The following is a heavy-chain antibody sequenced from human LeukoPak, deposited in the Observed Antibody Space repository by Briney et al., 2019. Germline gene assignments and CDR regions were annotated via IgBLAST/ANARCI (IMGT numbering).Heavy chain of an antibody. J-gene: IGHJ3*02. CDR1: GGSFSGYY. CDR2: IYYSGST. D-gene: IGHD5-18*01. CDR3: ARERGGGIYSYGPPRGVAFDI. Sequence: PSETLSLTCAVYGGSFSGYYWGWIRQPPGKGLEWIGYIYYSGSTNYNPSLKSRVTISVDTSKNQFSLNLSSVPAADTAVYYCARERGGGIYSYGPPRGVAFDIWGQGTMVTVSS. V-gene: IGHV4-59*01.